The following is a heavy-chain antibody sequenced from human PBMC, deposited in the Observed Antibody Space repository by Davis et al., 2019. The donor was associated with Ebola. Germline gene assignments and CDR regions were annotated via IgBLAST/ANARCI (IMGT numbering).Heavy chain of an antibody. Sequence: PSETLSLTCTVSGGSIRSYYWSWIRQPPGKGLEWIGNVYHSGRTNYNPSLKSRVTISMDMSKNQFSLRLRSVAAADTAVYYCAGDSGDGYNFIPLAYWGQGTLVTVSS. V-gene: IGHV4-59*01. CDR3: AGDSGDGYNFIPLAY. J-gene: IGHJ4*02. D-gene: IGHD5-24*01. CDR1: GGSIRSYY. CDR2: VYHSGRT.